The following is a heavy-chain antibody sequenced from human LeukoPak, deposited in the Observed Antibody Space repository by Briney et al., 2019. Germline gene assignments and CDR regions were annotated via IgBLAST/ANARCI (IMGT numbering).Heavy chain of an antibody. CDR3: ARDPNYYGSGSYLGRFDP. CDR1: GFTFSSYS. D-gene: IGHD3-10*01. CDR2: ISSSSSYI. Sequence: PGGSLRLSCAASGFTFSSYSMNWVRQAPGKGLEWVSSISSSSSYIYYADSVKGRFAISRDNAKNSLYLQMNSLRAEDTAVYYCARDPNYYGSGSYLGRFDPWGQGTLVTVSS. J-gene: IGHJ5*02. V-gene: IGHV3-21*01.